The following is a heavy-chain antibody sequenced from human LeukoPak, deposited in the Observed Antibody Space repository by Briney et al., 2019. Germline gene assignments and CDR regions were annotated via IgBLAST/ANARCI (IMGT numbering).Heavy chain of an antibody. CDR2: IIPIFGTA. Sequence: ASVKVSCKASGGTFSIYAISWVRQAPGQGLEWMRGIIPIFGTANYAQKFQGRVTITTDESTSTAYMELSSLRSEDTAVYYCARGQQLSGMDVWGKGTTVTVSS. CDR1: GGTFSIYA. V-gene: IGHV1-69*05. J-gene: IGHJ6*03. CDR3: ARGQQLSGMDV. D-gene: IGHD6-13*01.